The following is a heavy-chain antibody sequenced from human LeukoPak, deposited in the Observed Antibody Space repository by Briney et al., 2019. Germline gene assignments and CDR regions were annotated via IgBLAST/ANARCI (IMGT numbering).Heavy chain of an antibody. J-gene: IGHJ4*02. D-gene: IGHD3-22*01. CDR2: ISGSGGST. CDR1: GFTFNSFA. V-gene: IGHV3-23*01. Sequence: GGSLRLSCAASGFTFNSFAMSWVRQAPGKGLEWVSSISGSGGSTYYADSVKGRFTISRDNSKNTLYLQMNSLRAEDTAVYYCARGGDSSGYNYWGQGTLVTVSS. CDR3: ARGGDSSGYNY.